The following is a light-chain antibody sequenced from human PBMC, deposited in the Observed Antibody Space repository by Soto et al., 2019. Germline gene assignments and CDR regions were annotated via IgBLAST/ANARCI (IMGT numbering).Light chain of an antibody. CDR3: QSFDSSLRVYV. Sequence: QSVLTQPPSVSGAPGQRVTISCTGSSSNFGAGYEVHWYKQVPGAAPTLVIFNNLNRPSGVPERFSGSKSGTSASLVISGLQAEDEADYYCQSFDSSLRVYVCGSGTTLTVL. J-gene: IGLJ1*01. CDR1: SSNFGAGYE. CDR2: NNL. V-gene: IGLV1-40*01.